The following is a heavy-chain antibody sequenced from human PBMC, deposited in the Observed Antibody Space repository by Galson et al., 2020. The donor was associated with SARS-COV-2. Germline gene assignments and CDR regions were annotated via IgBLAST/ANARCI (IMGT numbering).Heavy chain of an antibody. D-gene: IGHD3-3*02. Sequence: GESLKISCAASGFTFSNHGMHWVRQAPGKGLEWVAVIWYDGSNKYYADSVKGRFTISRDNSKNTLYLQMNSLRAEDTAVYYCAGEVSIYYGMDVWGQGTTVTVSS. V-gene: IGHV3-33*08. CDR1: GFTFSNHG. J-gene: IGHJ6*02. CDR3: AGEVSIYYGMDV. CDR2: IWYDGSNK.